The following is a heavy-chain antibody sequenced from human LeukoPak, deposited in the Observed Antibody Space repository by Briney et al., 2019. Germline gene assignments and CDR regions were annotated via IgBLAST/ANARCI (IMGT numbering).Heavy chain of an antibody. J-gene: IGHJ5*02. Sequence: SETLSLTCTVSGGSISSSSYYWGWIRQPPGKGLEWIGSIYYSGSTCYNPSLKSRVTISVDTSNNQFSLKLSSLTAADTAVYYCARGLSSSWYWFDTWGQGTLVTVSS. CDR3: ARGLSSSWYWFDT. CDR2: IYYSGST. V-gene: IGHV4-39*07. CDR1: GGSISSSSYY. D-gene: IGHD2-2*01.